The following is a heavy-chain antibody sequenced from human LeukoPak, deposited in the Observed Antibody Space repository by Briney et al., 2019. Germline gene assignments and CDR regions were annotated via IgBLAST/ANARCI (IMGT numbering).Heavy chain of an antibody. J-gene: IGHJ4*02. Sequence: ASVKVSCKASGGSFDNYAVSWVREAPGLGLEWMGRIIPMLAKTNRAQKFQDRVTITADKSTGTVYIELTDLRSDDTAVYFCARGLFGGFAAAPFDHWGQGTLITVSP. CDR3: ARGLFGGFAAAPFDH. V-gene: IGHV1-69*04. CDR2: IIPMLAKT. D-gene: IGHD3-10*01. CDR1: GGSFDNYA.